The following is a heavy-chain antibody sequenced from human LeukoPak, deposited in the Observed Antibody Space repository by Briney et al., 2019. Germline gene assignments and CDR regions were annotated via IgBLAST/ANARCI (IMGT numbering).Heavy chain of an antibody. CDR1: GFTFSSYA. CDR3: AALSGDSHGYDY. D-gene: IGHD5-18*01. V-gene: IGHV3-30*03. J-gene: IGHJ4*02. CDR2: ILHDGSNK. Sequence: GGSLRLSCAASGFTFSSYAMHWVRQAPGKGLEWVAVILHDGSNKQYADSVKGRFTISRDNSKNTLYLQMNSLRAEDTAVYYCAALSGDSHGYDYWGQGTLVTVSS.